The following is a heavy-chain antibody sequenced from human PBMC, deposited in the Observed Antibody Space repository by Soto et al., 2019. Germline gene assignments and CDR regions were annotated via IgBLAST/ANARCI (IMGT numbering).Heavy chain of an antibody. CDR3: ARVMTGNYYDSSGSEWENWFDP. Sequence: QVQLQESGPGLVKPSQTLSLTCTVSGGSISSGGYYWSWIRQHPGKGLEWIGYIYYSGSTYYNPSLKSRVTLSVDTSKNQFSLKLSSVTAADTAVYYCARVMTGNYYDSSGSEWENWFDPWGQGTLVTVSS. CDR1: GGSISSGGYY. CDR2: IYYSGST. J-gene: IGHJ5*02. V-gene: IGHV4-31*03. D-gene: IGHD3-22*01.